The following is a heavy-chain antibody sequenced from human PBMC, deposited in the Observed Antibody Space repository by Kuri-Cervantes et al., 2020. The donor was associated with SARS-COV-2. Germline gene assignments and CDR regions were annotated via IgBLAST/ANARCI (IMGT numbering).Heavy chain of an antibody. J-gene: IGHJ3*02. CDR1: GFAFHYYG. V-gene: IGHV3-30*03. Sequence: LSLTCAASGFAFHYYGMHWVRQAPGKGLEWVAVISFAGSNKYYADSVKGRFTISRDNSKNTLYLQMNSLRAEDTAVYYCASVGALRPYDAFDIWGQGTMVTVSS. CDR3: ASVGALRPYDAFDI. CDR2: ISFAGSNK. D-gene: IGHD5-12*01.